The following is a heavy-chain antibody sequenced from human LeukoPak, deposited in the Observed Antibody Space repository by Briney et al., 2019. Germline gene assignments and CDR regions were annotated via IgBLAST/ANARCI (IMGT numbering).Heavy chain of an antibody. Sequence: GGSLRLSCAVSGFTFSDYYMSWIRQAPGKGLEGGSYISSSGRTSYYADSVKGRFTISRDNAKNSLYLQMNSLRAEDTAVYYCARGPSSWYSRWYFDYWGQGTLLTVSS. CDR3: ARGPSSWYSRWYFDY. D-gene: IGHD6-13*01. J-gene: IGHJ4*02. V-gene: IGHV3-11*01. CDR2: ISSSGRTS. CDR1: GFTFSDYY.